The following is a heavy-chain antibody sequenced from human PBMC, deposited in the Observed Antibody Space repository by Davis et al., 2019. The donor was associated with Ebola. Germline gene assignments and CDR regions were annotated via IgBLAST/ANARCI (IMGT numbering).Heavy chain of an antibody. J-gene: IGHJ4*02. D-gene: IGHD6-13*01. V-gene: IGHV3-7*01. CDR3: ARDVPPGQYSSSWEFDY. CDR1: GFTFGPYA. CDR2: INQDGGEK. Sequence: GESLKISCAASGFTFGPYAMTWVRQAPGKGLEWVANINQDGGEKQYVDSVKGRFTISRDNAKNSLYLQMNSLRAEDTAVYYCARDVPPGQYSSSWEFDYWGQGTLVTVSS.